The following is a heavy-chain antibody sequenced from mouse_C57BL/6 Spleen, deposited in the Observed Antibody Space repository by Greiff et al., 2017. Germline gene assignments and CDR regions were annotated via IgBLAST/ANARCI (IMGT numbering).Heavy chain of an antibody. CDR1: GFNIKDYY. CDR3: VRPFAY. J-gene: IGHJ3*01. V-gene: IGHV14-2*01. CDR2: IDPEDGET. Sequence: EVKLQESGAELVKPGASVKLSCTASGFNIKDYYMHWVKQRTEQGLEWIGRIDPEDGETKYATKFQGKATITADTSSNTAYLQLSSLTSEDTAVYYCVRPFAYWGQGTLVTVSA.